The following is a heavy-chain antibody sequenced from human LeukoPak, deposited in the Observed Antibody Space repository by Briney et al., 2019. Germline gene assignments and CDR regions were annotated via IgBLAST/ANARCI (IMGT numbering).Heavy chain of an antibody. Sequence: SETLSLTCTVSGGSISSSSYYWGWIHQPPGKGLEWIGSIYYSGSTYYNPSLKSRVTISVDTSKNQFSLKLSSVTAADTAVYYCARRGYSYGYMGYWGQGTLVTVSS. J-gene: IGHJ4*02. CDR3: ARRGYSYGYMGY. D-gene: IGHD5-18*01. CDR1: GGSISSSSYY. CDR2: IYYSGST. V-gene: IGHV4-39*01.